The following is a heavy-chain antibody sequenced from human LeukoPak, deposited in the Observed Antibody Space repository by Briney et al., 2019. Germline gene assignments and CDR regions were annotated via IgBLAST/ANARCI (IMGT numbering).Heavy chain of an antibody. Sequence: GGSLRLSCAASGFMYCCSPMHWVRRASGKGLEWVGRIRTKANKYATTYAASVNGRFTISRDDSKNKAYLQLNSLKTEDTAVYYGARPSQYGSGTDYYFDSWGQGTLVIVSS. CDR1: GFMYCCSP. CDR3: ARPSQYGSGTDYYFDS. D-gene: IGHD3-10*01. J-gene: IGHJ4*02. CDR2: IRTKANKYAT. V-gene: IGHV3-73*01.